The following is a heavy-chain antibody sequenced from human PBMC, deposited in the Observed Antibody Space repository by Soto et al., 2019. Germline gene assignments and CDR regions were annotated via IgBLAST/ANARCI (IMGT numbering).Heavy chain of an antibody. CDR2: IYYSGST. CDR3: ARQTGTDDEMAFDI. D-gene: IGHD1-1*01. CDR1: GGSISSYY. V-gene: IGHV4-59*08. J-gene: IGHJ3*02. Sequence: SETLSLTCTVSGGSISSYYWSWIRQPPGKGLEWIGYIYYSGSTNYNPSLKSRVTISEDTSKNQFSLKLSSVTAADTALYYCARQTGTDDEMAFDIWGQGTMVTVSS.